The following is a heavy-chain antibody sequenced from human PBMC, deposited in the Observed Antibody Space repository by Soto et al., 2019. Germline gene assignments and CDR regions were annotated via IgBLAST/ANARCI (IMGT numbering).Heavy chain of an antibody. CDR1: GGSISSSY. CDR2: IYYSGST. J-gene: IGHJ4*02. Sequence: QVQLQESGPGLVKPSETLSLTCTVSGGSISSSYWSWIRQPPGKGLEWIGYIYYSGSTSYNPSLKSRVTILVGTSKNQFSLRLSSVTAADTAVYYCARGAYSYDSFFDYWGQGTLVTVSS. V-gene: IGHV4-59*01. CDR3: ARGAYSYDSFFDY. D-gene: IGHD5-18*01.